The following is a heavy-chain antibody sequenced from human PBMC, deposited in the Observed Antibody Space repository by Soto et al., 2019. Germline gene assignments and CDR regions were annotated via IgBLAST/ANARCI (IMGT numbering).Heavy chain of an antibody. D-gene: IGHD2-2*01. CDR1: GYSFTSYW. Sequence: ESLKISCKGSGYSFTSYWISWLRQMPVKGLGWVGGVDTSDSYTNYSPSFQGHVTISAYKSLSTAYLQWSSLKAWDTSMYYCAASADPAAISYYYGTEVWGQGTTVTVSS. J-gene: IGHJ6*02. CDR3: AASADPAAISYYYGTEV. CDR2: VDTSDSYT. V-gene: IGHV5-10-1*01.